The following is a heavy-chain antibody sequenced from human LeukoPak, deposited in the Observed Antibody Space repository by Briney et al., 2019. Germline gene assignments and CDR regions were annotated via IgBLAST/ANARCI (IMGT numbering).Heavy chain of an antibody. V-gene: IGHV3-30*18. J-gene: IGHJ4*02. CDR1: GFTFSSYG. Sequence: GGSLRLSCAASGFTFSSYGMHWVRQAPGKGLEWVAVISYDGNNKYYADSVKGRFTISRDNSKNTVYLQMNSLRAEDTAVYYCAKESGFGELFDYWGQGTLVTVSS. CDR2: ISYDGNNK. CDR3: AKESGFGELFDY. D-gene: IGHD3-10*01.